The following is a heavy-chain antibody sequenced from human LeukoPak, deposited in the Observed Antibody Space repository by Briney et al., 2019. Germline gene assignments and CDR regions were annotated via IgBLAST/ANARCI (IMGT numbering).Heavy chain of an antibody. CDR1: GFTFSSFD. J-gene: IGHJ6*03. Sequence: GGSLRLSCAASGFTFSSFDMHWVRQPTGQGLEWVSTIGTASDTYYPGSVEGRFTLSRDNAKNSLYPQMNSLTAGDTAVYYCARGLPRGKYYYMDVWGKGTTVTVSS. CDR2: IGTASDT. D-gene: IGHD1-1*01. CDR3: ARGLPRGKYYYMDV. V-gene: IGHV3-13*01.